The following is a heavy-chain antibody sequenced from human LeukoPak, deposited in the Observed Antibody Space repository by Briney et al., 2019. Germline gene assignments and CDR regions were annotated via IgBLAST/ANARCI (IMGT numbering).Heavy chain of an antibody. V-gene: IGHV4-31*03. CDR2: ISNSGST. J-gene: IGHJ4*02. Sequence: SETLSLTCTVSGGSISSGGYYWNWIRQHPGWGLEWIGYISNSGSTYYNPSLKGRLFISVGTSKNHFSLKLSSVTSADTAVYFCARMQLGYSFDYWGQGSLVTVSS. CDR1: GGSISSGGYY. CDR3: ARMQLGYSFDY. D-gene: IGHD5-18*01.